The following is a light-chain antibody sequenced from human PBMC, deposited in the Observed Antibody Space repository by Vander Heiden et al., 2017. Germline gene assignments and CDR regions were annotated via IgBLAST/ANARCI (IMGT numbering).Light chain of an antibody. J-gene: IGLJ2*01. CDR3: QAWDRNIAV. V-gene: IGLV3-1*01. CDR2: ENR. Sequence: SYELTQPPSLSVSPGQTASVTCPGHKLGGNYVCWYRQKPGRSPEVILYENRKRPSGIPERFSGSNWGNTATLTIIGTQAMDEADYYCQAWDRNIAVFGGGTKLAVL. CDR1: KLGGNY.